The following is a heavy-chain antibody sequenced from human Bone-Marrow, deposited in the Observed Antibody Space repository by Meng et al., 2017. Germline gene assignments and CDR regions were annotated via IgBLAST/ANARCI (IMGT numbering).Heavy chain of an antibody. J-gene: IGHJ4*02. CDR1: EYVFAAYI. CDR2: INPNGGGP. V-gene: IGHV1-2*02. D-gene: IGHD3-10*01. CDR3: ARAMGILGRFDF. Sequence: VKLEQTGTEVQETGSSVKVSCKASEYVFAAYIIHWVRQAPGQGPEWMGWINPNGGGPNYALKFQGRVTMTSDTSIDTAYMELTSLTSDDTAVYYCARAMGILGRFDFWGQGTLVTVSS.